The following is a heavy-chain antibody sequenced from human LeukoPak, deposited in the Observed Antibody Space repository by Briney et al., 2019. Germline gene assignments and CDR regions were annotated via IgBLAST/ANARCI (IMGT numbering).Heavy chain of an antibody. D-gene: IGHD6-19*01. CDR2: INPNSGGT. V-gene: IGHV1-2*02. CDR1: GYTFTGYY. J-gene: IGHJ4*02. Sequence: GASAKVSCKASGYTFTGYYMHWVRQAPGQGLEWMGWINPNSGGTNYAQKFQGRVTMTRDTSISTAYMELSRLRSDDTAVYYCASTDRLAVAGTMAPPPFLPDYWGQGTLVTVSS. CDR3: ASTDRLAVAGTMAPPPFLPDY.